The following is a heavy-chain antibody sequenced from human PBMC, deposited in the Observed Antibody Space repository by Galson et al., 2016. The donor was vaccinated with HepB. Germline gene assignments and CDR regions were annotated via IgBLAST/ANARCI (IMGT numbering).Heavy chain of an antibody. J-gene: IGHJ3*01. Sequence: SETLSLTCTVSGGSISNYYWSWIRQPAGKGLEWIGRIYSTGSTNYNPSLKSRVTMSVDTSKNQFSLILSSVSAADTAVYYCARGTPGRAFDFWGQGTMLTVSS. D-gene: IGHD1-14*01. CDR3: ARGTPGRAFDF. CDR2: IYSTGST. CDR1: GGSISNYY. V-gene: IGHV4-4*07.